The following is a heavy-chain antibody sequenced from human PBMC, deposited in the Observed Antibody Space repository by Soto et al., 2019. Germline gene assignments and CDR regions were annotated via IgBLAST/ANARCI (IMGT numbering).Heavy chain of an antibody. CDR1: GGSISSYY. D-gene: IGHD5-12*01. CDR3: ARGRGYSGYVNDY. CDR2: IYYSGST. Sequence: SETLSLTCTASGGSISSYYWSWIRQPPGKGLERIGYIYYSGSTNYNPSLKSRVTISVDTSKNQFSLKLSSVTAADTAVYYCARGRGYSGYVNDYWGQGTLVTVSS. V-gene: IGHV4-59*01. J-gene: IGHJ4*02.